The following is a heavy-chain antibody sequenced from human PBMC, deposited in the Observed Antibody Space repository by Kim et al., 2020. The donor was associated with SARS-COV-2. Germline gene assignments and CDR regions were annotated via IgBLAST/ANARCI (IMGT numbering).Heavy chain of an antibody. CDR3: AKDLRDFWSGYWGKKGDYYYYGMDV. CDR1: GFTFSSYG. V-gene: IGHV3-30*18. Sequence: GGSLRLSCAASGFTFSSYGMHWVRQAPGKGLEWVAVTSYDGSNKYYADSVKGRFTISRDNSKNTLYLQMNSLRAEDTAVYYCAKDLRDFWSGYWGKKGDYYYYGMDVWGQGTTVTVSS. D-gene: IGHD3-3*01. J-gene: IGHJ6*02. CDR2: TSYDGSNK.